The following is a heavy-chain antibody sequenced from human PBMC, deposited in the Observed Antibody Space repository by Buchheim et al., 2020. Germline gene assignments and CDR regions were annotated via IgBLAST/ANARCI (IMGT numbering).Heavy chain of an antibody. D-gene: IGHD3-22*01. CDR3: ASIPTVYYYDSSGYYGARGY. CDR1: GGSISSGGYS. CDR2: IYHSGST. Sequence: QLQLQESGSGLVKPSQTLSLTCAVSGGSISSGGYSWSWIRQPPGKGLEWIGYIYHSGSTYYNPSLKSRVTISVDRSKNQFSRKLSSVTAADTAVYYCASIPTVYYYDSSGYYGARGYWGQGTL. V-gene: IGHV4-30-2*01. J-gene: IGHJ4*02.